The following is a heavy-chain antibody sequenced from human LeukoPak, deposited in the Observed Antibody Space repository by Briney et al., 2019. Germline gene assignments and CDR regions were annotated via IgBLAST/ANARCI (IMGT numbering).Heavy chain of an antibody. Sequence: GGSLRLSCAASGFTFSSHAMTWVRQASGKGLEWVSGISWNSGSIGYADSVKGRFTISRDNAKNSLYLQMNSLRAEDTALYYCAKGSRPGVTAEVGYWGQGTLVTVSS. D-gene: IGHD2-15*01. CDR2: ISWNSGSI. CDR1: GFTFSSHA. J-gene: IGHJ4*02. V-gene: IGHV3-9*01. CDR3: AKGSRPGVTAEVGY.